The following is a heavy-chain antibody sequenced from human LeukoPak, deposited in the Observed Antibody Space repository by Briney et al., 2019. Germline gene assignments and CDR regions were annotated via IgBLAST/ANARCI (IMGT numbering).Heavy chain of an antibody. D-gene: IGHD6-19*01. V-gene: IGHV4-39*01. CDR2: IYYSGST. CDR1: GGSISSSSYY. CDR3: ARGHLGYSSGSDN. J-gene: IGHJ4*02. Sequence: SSETLSLTCTVSGGSISSSSYYWGWIRQPPGKGLEWIGSIYYSGSTYYNPSLKSRVTISVDTSKNQFSLRLSSVTAADTAVYYCARGHLGYSSGSDNWGQGTLVTVSS.